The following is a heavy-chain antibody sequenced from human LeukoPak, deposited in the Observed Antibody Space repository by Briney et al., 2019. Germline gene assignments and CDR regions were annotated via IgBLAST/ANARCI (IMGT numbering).Heavy chain of an antibody. J-gene: IGHJ3*02. D-gene: IGHD4-11*01. Sequence: PGGSLRLSCAASGFTVSNYWMSWVRQAPGKGLEWVANIKQDGSEKYYVDSVKGRFTISRDNAKNSLYLQMNSLRAEDTAVYYCARQREYSSRNAFDIWGQGAMVTVSS. V-gene: IGHV3-7*01. CDR1: GFTVSNYW. CDR3: ARQREYSSRNAFDI. CDR2: IKQDGSEK.